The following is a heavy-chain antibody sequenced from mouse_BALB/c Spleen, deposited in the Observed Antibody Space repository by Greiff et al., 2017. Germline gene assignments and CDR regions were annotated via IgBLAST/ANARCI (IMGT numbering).Heavy chain of an antibody. CDR1: GYAFTNYL. V-gene: IGHV1-54*01. J-gene: IGHJ1*01. CDR2: INPGSGGT. D-gene: IGHD3-3*01. Sequence: QVQLKQSGAELVRPGTSVKVSCKASGYAFTNYLIEWVKQRPGQGLEWIGVINPGSGGTNYNEKFKGKATLTADKSSSTAYMQLSSLTSDDSAVYFCARGGGTLYWYFDVWGAGTTVTVSS. CDR3: ARGGGTLYWYFDV.